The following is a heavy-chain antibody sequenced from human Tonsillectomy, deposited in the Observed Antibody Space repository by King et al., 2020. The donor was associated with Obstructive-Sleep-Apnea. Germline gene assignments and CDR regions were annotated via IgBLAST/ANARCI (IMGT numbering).Heavy chain of an antibody. V-gene: IGHV1-69*01. CDR3: ARVIDKYVGSSCYAY. D-gene: IGHD2-15*01. CDR2: IIPIFGNA. J-gene: IGHJ4*02. CDR1: GGTFSSYA. Sequence: LQLVQSGSEVKKPGSSVKVSCKASGGTFSSYAISWVRQAPGQGLVWMGGIIPIFGNANYAQKVQGRVTITADESTSPAYMELSSLTSVDTAVYYCARVIDKYVGSSCYAYWGQGTLVTVSS.